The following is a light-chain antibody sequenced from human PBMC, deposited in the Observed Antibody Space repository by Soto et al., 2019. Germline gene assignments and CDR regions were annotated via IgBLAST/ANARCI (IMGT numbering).Light chain of an antibody. CDR2: DAS. J-gene: IGKJ5*01. CDR1: QSISSW. CDR3: QQYNSYPIT. V-gene: IGKV1-5*01. Sequence: DVQMTQSPSTLSASVGDRVTITCRASQSISSWLAWYHQKPGKAPKLLIYDASNFESGVPSRFSGSGSGTEFTLTISSLQPDDFATYYCQQYNSYPITFGQGTGLQIK.